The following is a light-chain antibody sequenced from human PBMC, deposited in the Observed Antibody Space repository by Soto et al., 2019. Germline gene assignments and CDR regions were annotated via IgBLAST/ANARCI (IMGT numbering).Light chain of an antibody. CDR2: RNN. CDR3: AAWDERLSGAV. J-gene: IGLJ7*01. Sequence: QSVLTQPPSASGTPGQRVTISCSGSSSNIGSNYVYWYQQLPGTAPKLLIYRNNQRPSGVPDRFSGSKSGTSASLAISGLRSEDEADYYCAAWDERLSGAVFGGGTQLTV. CDR1: SSNIGSNY. V-gene: IGLV1-47*01.